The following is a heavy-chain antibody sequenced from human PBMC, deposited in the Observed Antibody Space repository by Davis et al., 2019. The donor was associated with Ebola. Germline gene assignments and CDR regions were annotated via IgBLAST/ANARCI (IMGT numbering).Heavy chain of an antibody. CDR3: ASGGYYDSSGYYFPFDY. CDR2: IYPGDSDT. D-gene: IGHD3-22*01. Sequence: GESLKISCKGSGYSFTNYWIGWVRQMPGKGLEWMGIIYPGDSDTRYSPSFQGQVTISADKSISTAYLQWSSLKASDTAMYYCASGGYYDSSGYYFPFDYWGQGTLVTVSS. CDR1: GYSFTNYW. J-gene: IGHJ4*02. V-gene: IGHV5-51*01.